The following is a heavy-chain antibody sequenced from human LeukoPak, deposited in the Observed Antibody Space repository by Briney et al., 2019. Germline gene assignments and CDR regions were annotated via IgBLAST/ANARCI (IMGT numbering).Heavy chain of an antibody. V-gene: IGHV3-23*01. D-gene: IGHD3-3*01. CDR1: GFTFSTYG. Sequence: GGSLRLSCAASGFTFSTYGMSWVRQAPGKGLEWVAIIGGSGETTIYGDSVKGRLTISRDNSKNTLYLQMNSLRAEDTAVYYCAGFDFWSGPYYFDYWGHGTLVTVSS. CDR2: IGGSGETT. CDR3: AGFDFWSGPYYFDY. J-gene: IGHJ4*01.